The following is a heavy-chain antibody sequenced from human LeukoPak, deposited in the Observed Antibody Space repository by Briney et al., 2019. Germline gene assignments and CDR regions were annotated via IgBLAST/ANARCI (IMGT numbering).Heavy chain of an antibody. CDR2: IDWDDDK. D-gene: IGHD6-19*01. CDR3: ARVPGPSKAVDY. V-gene: IGHV2-70*01. CDR1: GFSLSTSGMC. J-gene: IGHJ4*02. Sequence: SGSGPALVKATQTLTLTCTFSGFSLSTSGMCVSWIRQPPGKALEWLALIDWDDDKYFSTSLKTRLTISKDTSKNQVVLTMTNMDPVDTATYYCARVPGPSKAVDYWGQGTLVAVSS.